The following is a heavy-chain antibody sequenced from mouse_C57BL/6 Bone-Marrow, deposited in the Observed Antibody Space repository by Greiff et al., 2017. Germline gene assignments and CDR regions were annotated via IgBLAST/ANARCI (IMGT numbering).Heavy chain of an antibody. CDR2: IDPETGGT. V-gene: IGHV1-15*01. J-gene: IGHJ4*01. CDR1: GYTFTDYE. Sequence: VQLQQSGAELVRPGASVTLSCKASGYTFTDYEMHWVKQTPVHGLEWIGAIDPETGGTAYNQKFKGKAILTADKSSSTAYMELRSLTSEDSAVYYCTRNLGYYYAMDYWGQGTSVTVSS. CDR3: TRNLGYYYAMDY.